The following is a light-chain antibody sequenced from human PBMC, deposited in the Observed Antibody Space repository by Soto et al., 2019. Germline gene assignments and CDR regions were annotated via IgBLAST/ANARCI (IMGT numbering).Light chain of an antibody. J-gene: IGKJ1*01. Sequence: EIVLTQSPGTLSLSPWERATLSCRASQSVSSSYLAWYQQKPGQSPRLLIYAASSRATGIPDRFSGSGSGTDFTLTISRLEPEDFAVYYCQQYDSSPKTFGQGTKVDIK. CDR2: AAS. V-gene: IGKV3-20*01. CDR3: QQYDSSPKT. CDR1: QSVSSSY.